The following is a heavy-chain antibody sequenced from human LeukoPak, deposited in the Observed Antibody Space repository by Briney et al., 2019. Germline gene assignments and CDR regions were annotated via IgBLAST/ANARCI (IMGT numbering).Heavy chain of an antibody. CDR3: AKDSSIWFGELSDFDY. Sequence: GGSLRLSCAASGFTFSSHAMSWARQAPGKSLEWVSAITISGGSTYYADSVKGRFTISRDNSKNTLYLQMNSLRAEDTAVYYCAKDSSIWFGELSDFDYWGQGTLVTVSS. D-gene: IGHD3-10*01. CDR2: ITISGGST. CDR1: GFTFSSHA. J-gene: IGHJ4*02. V-gene: IGHV3-23*01.